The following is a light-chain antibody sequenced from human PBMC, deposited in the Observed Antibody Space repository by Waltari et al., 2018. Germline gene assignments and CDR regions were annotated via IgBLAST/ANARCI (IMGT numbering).Light chain of an antibody. CDR1: QGISRW. CDR3: QQASTLPRT. Sequence: DIQMTQSPSFVSASVGDRVTITCRASQGISRWLAWYQQKPGKAPKLLIYDASSLHIGVPSRFSGSGFGTDFTLTISSLHPEDFATYYCQQASTLPRTFGQGTKVEIK. V-gene: IGKV1-12*01. CDR2: DAS. J-gene: IGKJ1*01.